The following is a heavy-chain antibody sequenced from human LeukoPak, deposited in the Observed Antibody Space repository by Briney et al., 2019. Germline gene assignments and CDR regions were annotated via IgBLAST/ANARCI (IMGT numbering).Heavy chain of an antibody. CDR2: INHSGST. Sequence: SETLSLTWAVYGGSFSGYYWSWIRQPPGKGLEWIGEINHSGSTNYNPSLKSRVTISVDTSKNQFSLKLSSVTAADTAVYYCARGRYSYGRYFDYWGQGTLVTVSS. D-gene: IGHD5-18*01. V-gene: IGHV4-34*01. CDR3: ARGRYSYGRYFDY. CDR1: GGSFSGYY. J-gene: IGHJ4*02.